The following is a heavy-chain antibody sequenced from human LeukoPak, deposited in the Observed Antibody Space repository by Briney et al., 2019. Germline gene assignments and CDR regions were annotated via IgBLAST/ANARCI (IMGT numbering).Heavy chain of an antibody. D-gene: IGHD3-3*01. CDR3: ARDHNGGITIFGVVSFDY. J-gene: IGHJ4*02. V-gene: IGHV1-18*01. Sequence: GASVKVSCKASGYTFTSYGISWVRQAPGQGLEWMGWISAYNGNTNYAQKLQGRVTMTTDTSTSTAYMELRSLRSDDTAVYYCARDHNGGITIFGVVSFDYWGQGTLVTVSS. CDR2: ISAYNGNT. CDR1: GYTFTSYG.